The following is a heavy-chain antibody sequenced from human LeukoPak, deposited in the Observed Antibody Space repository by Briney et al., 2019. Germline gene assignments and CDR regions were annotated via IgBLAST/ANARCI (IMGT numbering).Heavy chain of an antibody. Sequence: SETLSLTCAVSGGSISSGGYSWSWIRQPPGKGLEWIGYIYHSGSTYYNPSLKSRVTISVDRSKNQFSLKLSSVTAADTAVYYRARAADILTGFFDYWGQGTLVTVSS. D-gene: IGHD3-9*01. CDR1: GGSISSGGYS. J-gene: IGHJ4*02. CDR3: ARAADILTGFFDY. CDR2: IYHSGST. V-gene: IGHV4-30-2*01.